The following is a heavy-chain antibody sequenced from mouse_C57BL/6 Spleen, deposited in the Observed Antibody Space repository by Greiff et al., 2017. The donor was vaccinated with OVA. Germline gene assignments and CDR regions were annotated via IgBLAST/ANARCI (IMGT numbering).Heavy chain of an antibody. CDR2: IDPSDSYT. CDR1: GYTFTSYW. Sequence: QVQLQQPGAELVKPGASVKLSCKASGYTFTSYWMQWVKQRPGQGLEWIGEIDPSDSYTNYNQKFKGKATLTVDTSSSTTYMQLSSLTSEDSAVYFCARAGDGGFAYRGQGTLVTVSA. D-gene: IGHD2-3*01. V-gene: IGHV1-50*01. CDR3: ARAGDGGFAY. J-gene: IGHJ3*01.